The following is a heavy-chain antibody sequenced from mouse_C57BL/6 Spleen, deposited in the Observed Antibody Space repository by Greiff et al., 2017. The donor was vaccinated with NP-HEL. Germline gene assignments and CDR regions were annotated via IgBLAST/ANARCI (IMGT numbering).Heavy chain of an antibody. CDR2: IYPGDGDT. CDR1: GYAFSSYW. CDR3: ARGEDYGLFAY. J-gene: IGHJ3*01. D-gene: IGHD1-1*02. V-gene: IGHV1-80*01. Sequence: LKESGASVKISCKASGYAFSSYWMNWVKQRPGKGLEWIGQIYPGDGDTNYNGKFKGKATLTADKSSSTAYMQLSSLTSEDSAVYFCARGEDYGLFAYWGQGTLVTVSA.